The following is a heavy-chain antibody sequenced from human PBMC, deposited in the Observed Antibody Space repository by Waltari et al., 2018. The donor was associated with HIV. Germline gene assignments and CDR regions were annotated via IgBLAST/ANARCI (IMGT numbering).Heavy chain of an antibody. D-gene: IGHD3-3*01. CDR2: IDEYGGIT. Sequence: EVLLVESGGGFVQPGGSLRLSCAASGFTFSTYWMHWVRQAPGKGLVWVSRIDEYGGITNYADSVEGRFTISRDNAKNTLYLQMNNLRAEDTATYYCARDLSGYSDYWGQGTLVTVSS. J-gene: IGHJ4*02. CDR3: ARDLSGYSDY. V-gene: IGHV3-74*01. CDR1: GFTFSTYW.